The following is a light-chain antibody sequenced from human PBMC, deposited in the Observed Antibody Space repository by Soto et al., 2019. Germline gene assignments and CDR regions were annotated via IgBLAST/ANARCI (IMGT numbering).Light chain of an antibody. V-gene: IGLV2-23*02. J-gene: IGLJ1*01. Sequence: QSALTQPASVSGSPGQSITISCTGTSSDVGSYNLVSWYQQHPGKAPKLMIYEVSKRPSGVSNRFSGSKSGNTASLTISGLQAEDEADYYGCSYPVSSPQVFGTGTRGT. CDR1: SSDVGSYNL. CDR2: EVS. CDR3: CSYPVSSPQV.